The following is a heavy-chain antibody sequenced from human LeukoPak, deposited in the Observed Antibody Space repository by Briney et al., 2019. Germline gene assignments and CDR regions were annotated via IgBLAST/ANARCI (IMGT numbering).Heavy chain of an antibody. V-gene: IGHV5-10-1*01. Sequence: GESLQISSQGSGYTFISNWITWVRPMPGKGLEWMGRIDPSDFYTNYSPSFQGHVAISADKSTSTAYLQWSSLKASDTAMYYCASRATVPPYNWFDPWGQGTLVTVSS. CDR2: IDPSDFYT. CDR3: ASRATVPPYNWFDP. CDR1: GYTFISNW. J-gene: IGHJ5*02. D-gene: IGHD4-17*01.